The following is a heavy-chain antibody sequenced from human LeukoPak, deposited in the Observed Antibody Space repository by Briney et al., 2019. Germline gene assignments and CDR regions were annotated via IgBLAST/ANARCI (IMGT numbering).Heavy chain of an antibody. CDR3: ARGGYSGYGHAFDI. D-gene: IGHD5-12*01. Sequence: SETPSLTCTVSGGSISSYYWSWIRQPPGKGLEWIGYIYYSGSTNYNPSLKSRVTISVDTSKNQFSLKLSSVTAADTAVYYCARGGYSGYGHAFDIWGQGTMVTVSS. V-gene: IGHV4-59*01. CDR2: IYYSGST. J-gene: IGHJ3*02. CDR1: GGSISSYY.